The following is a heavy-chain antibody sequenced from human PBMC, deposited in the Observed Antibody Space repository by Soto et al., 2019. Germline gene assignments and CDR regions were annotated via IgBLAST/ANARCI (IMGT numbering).Heavy chain of an antibody. V-gene: IGHV3-21*01. J-gene: IGHJ6*02. D-gene: IGHD3-3*02. CDR1: GFTFSSYN. CDR2: ISSSSSYI. Sequence: GGSLRLSCAASGFTFSSYNMNWVRQAPGKGLEWVSSISSSSSYIYYADSVKGRFTISRDNAKNSLYLQMNSLRAEDTAVYYCATESPAFEYYYSMEVWGQGNTVTV. CDR3: ATESPAFEYYYSMEV.